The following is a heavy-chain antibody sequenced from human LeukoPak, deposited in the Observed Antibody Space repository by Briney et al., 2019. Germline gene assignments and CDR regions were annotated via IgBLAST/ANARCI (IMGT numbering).Heavy chain of an antibody. Sequence: AGVSLRLSCAASGFTFSSYAMHWVREAPGKGLEWVAVKSYDGSNNYYADSVKGRFTISRDNSKNTLYLQMNSLRAEDTAVYYCVRVWAGYAFDIWGQGTMVT. V-gene: IGHV3-30-3*01. J-gene: IGHJ3*02. CDR2: KSYDGSNN. CDR3: VRVWAGYAFDI. D-gene: IGHD3/OR15-3a*01. CDR1: GFTFSSYA.